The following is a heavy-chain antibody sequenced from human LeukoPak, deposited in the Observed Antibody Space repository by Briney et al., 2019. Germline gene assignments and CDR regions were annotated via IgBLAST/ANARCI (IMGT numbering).Heavy chain of an antibody. J-gene: IGHJ3*02. CDR1: GGSFSGYY. Sequence: SETLSLTCAVHGGSFSGYYWSWIRQPPGKGLDWIGEINHSGSTNYNPSLKSRVTISVDTSKNQFSLKLSDVTAADTAVYYCARVGVTTVTPSDAFGIWGQGTMVTV. V-gene: IGHV4-34*01. CDR2: INHSGST. CDR3: ARVGVTTVTPSDAFGI. D-gene: IGHD4-17*01.